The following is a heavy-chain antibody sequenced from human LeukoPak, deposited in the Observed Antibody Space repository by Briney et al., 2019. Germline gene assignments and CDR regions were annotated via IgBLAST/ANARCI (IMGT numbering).Heavy chain of an antibody. V-gene: IGHV3-74*01. CDR3: VRSLRSAVF. CDR2: ISPDGSQT. Sequence: PGGSLRVSCAASGFSLSNYWMHWVRQAPGKGLMWVSQISPDGSQTFYADSVKGRFTISRDNAKNTLFLQMDSLRAEDTALYYCVRSLRSAVFWGQGTLVTVSS. J-gene: IGHJ4*02. CDR1: GFSLSNYW.